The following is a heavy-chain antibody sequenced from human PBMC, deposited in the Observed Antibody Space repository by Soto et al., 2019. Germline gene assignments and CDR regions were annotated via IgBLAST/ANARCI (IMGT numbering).Heavy chain of an antibody. D-gene: IGHD3-3*01. CDR1: GGSMTSYY. CDR3: ATQPYYDFWSGYYTDYYYCVDD. Sequence: SETLSLTCSVSGGSMTSYYWSWIRQPPRKGLEWIGFIYYSGSTNYNPSLKSRVTISVDTSKNQFSLKLSSVTAADTAVYYCATQPYYDFWSGYYTDYYYCVDDWGKGTPVTDSS. CDR2: IYYSGST. J-gene: IGHJ6*03. V-gene: IGHV4-59*01.